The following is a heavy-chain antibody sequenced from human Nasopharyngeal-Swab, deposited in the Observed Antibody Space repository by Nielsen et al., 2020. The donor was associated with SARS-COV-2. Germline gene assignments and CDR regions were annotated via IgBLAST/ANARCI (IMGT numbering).Heavy chain of an antibody. D-gene: IGHD5-18*01. V-gene: IGHV3-48*02. CDR3: ARFVGYSYGPYYFDY. Sequence: GGSLRLSCAASGFTFSTYRMNWVRQAPGKGLEWVSYISSSSSTTYYADSVKGRFTISRDNAKNSLYLQMNSLRDEDTAVYYCARFVGYSYGPYYFDYWGQGTLVTVSS. CDR1: GFTFSTYR. J-gene: IGHJ4*02. CDR2: ISSSSSTT.